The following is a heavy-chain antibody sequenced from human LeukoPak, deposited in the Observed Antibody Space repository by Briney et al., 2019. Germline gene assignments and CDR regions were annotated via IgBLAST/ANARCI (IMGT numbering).Heavy chain of an antibody. CDR2: IDPAGGTT. CDR1: GYTSTRYS. J-gene: IGHJ4*02. Sequence: ASVKVSCKASGYTSTRYSMHWVRQAPGQGLEWMGVIDPAGGTTNYAQKFQDRVTVTRDTSTSTVYLDLSSLRSEDTAVYYCARASLDVMVNYWGQGTLVTVSS. CDR3: ARASLDVMVNY. D-gene: IGHD2-21*01. V-gene: IGHV1-46*01.